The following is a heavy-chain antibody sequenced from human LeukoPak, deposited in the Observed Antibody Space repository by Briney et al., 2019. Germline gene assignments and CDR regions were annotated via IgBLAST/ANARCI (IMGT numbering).Heavy chain of an antibody. Sequence: GGSLRLSCAASGFTFSSYAMSWVRQAPGKGPEWVSGISDSGGSTYYADSAKGRFTISRDNFKSTVYLQMNSLRAEDTAVYYCAKVPTEFGSYSDFDYWGQGTLVTVSS. J-gene: IGHJ4*02. CDR1: GFTFSSYA. D-gene: IGHD1-26*01. V-gene: IGHV3-23*01. CDR2: ISDSGGST. CDR3: AKVPTEFGSYSDFDY.